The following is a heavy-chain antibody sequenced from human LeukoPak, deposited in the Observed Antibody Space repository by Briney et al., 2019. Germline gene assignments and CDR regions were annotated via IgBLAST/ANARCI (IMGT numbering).Heavy chain of an antibody. CDR3: ARVLDYGDYHDDAFDI. Sequence: SETLSLTCTVSGGSISSCYWSWIRQPPGKGLEWIGYIYYSGSTNYNPSLKSRVTISVDTSKNQFSLKLSSVTAADTAVYYCARVLDYGDYHDDAFDIWGQGTMVTVSS. J-gene: IGHJ3*02. CDR1: GGSISSCY. CDR2: IYYSGST. V-gene: IGHV4-59*01. D-gene: IGHD4-17*01.